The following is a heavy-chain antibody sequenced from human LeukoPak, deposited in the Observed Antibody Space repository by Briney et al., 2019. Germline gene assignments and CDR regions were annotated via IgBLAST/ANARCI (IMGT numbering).Heavy chain of an antibody. CDR3: AREDSSSWYLGYYYYYMDV. J-gene: IGHJ6*03. D-gene: IGHD6-13*01. CDR2: INPNSGGT. CDR1: GYTFTCYY. V-gene: IGHV1-2*02. Sequence: GASVKVSCKASGYTFTCYYMHWVRQAPGQGLEWMWWINPNSGGTNYAQKFQGMVTMTRDTSISTAYMELSRLKSDGTAVYYCAREDSSSWYLGYYYYYMDVWGKGTTVTVSS.